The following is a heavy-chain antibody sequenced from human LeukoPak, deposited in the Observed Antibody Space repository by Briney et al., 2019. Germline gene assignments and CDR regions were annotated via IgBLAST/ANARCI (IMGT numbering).Heavy chain of an antibody. V-gene: IGHV4-59*01. D-gene: IGHD4-11*01. Sequence: SETLSLTCTVSGGSISSYYWSWIRRPQGKGLEWIGYIYYSGSTNYNPSLKSRVTISVDTSKNQFSLKLSSVTAADTAVYYCASRTVTTTLDYFDYWGQGTLVTVSS. J-gene: IGHJ4*02. CDR1: GGSISSYY. CDR3: ASRTVTTTLDYFDY. CDR2: IYYSGST.